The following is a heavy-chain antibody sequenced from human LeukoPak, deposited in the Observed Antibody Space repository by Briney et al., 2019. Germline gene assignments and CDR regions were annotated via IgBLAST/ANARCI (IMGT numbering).Heavy chain of an antibody. CDR2: ISAYNGNT. Sequence: ASVKVSCKASGYTFTSYGISWVRQAPGQGLEWMGWISAYNGNTNYAQKLQGRVTMTTDTSTSTAYMEMRSLRSDDTAVYYCVRGYCSSTSCYGWSGREAFDIWGQGTMVTVSS. CDR3: VRGYCSSTSCYGWSGREAFDI. CDR1: GYTFTSYG. J-gene: IGHJ3*02. V-gene: IGHV1-18*01. D-gene: IGHD2-2*01.